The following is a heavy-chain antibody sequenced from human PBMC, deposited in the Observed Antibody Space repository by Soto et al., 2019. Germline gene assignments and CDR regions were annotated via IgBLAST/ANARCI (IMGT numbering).Heavy chain of an antibody. Sequence: QVQLVQSGAEVKKPGSSVKVSCKASGGTFSSYAISWVRQAPGQGLEWMGGIIPIFGTANYAQKFQGRVTITADESTSTAYMELSSLRSDDTAVYYCARDSIVGATRYYYYYGMDVWGQGTTVTVSS. J-gene: IGHJ6*02. CDR1: GGTFSSYA. CDR3: ARDSIVGATRYYYYYGMDV. D-gene: IGHD1-26*01. V-gene: IGHV1-69*01. CDR2: IIPIFGTA.